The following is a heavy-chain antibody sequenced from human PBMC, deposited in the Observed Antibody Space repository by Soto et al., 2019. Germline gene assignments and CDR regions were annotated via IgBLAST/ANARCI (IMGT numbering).Heavy chain of an antibody. CDR1: GASFINTNW. V-gene: IGHV4-4*02. CDR3: ARVPVRKYYRAGSYQNYYFGMDV. D-gene: IGHD3-10*01. J-gene: IGHJ6*02. Sequence: PSETLSLTCAVSGASFINTNWWIWVRQTPGKRLEWIGEVQHTGSTNYNPSLKGRVTISMDFSENQFSLKLTSVTAADTAFYFCARVPVRKYYRAGSYQNYYFGMDVWGQGTTVTVSS. CDR2: VQHTGST.